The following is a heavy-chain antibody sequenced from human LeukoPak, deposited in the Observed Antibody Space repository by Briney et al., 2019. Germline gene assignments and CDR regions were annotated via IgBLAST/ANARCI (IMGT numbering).Heavy chain of an antibody. CDR1: GFTFSSHW. J-gene: IGHJ3*02. Sequence: PGGSLRLSCAASGFTFSSHWMSWVRQAPEKGLEGVANINQDGSEKYYVDSVMGRFTVSRDNAKNSLYLQINSLRAEDTAVYFCASDSEHSSSFAFAIWGQGTMVTVSS. CDR2: INQDGSEK. V-gene: IGHV3-7*01. CDR3: ASDSEHSSSFAFAI. D-gene: IGHD6-13*01.